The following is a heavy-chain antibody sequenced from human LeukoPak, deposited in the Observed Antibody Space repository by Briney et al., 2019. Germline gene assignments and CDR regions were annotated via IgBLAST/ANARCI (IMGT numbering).Heavy chain of an antibody. D-gene: IGHD1-1*01. Sequence: GASVKVSCKASGYTFTSYTISWVRQAPGQGLEWMGWISAYNGNTKYAQKFQGRATMTTDTSTSTAYMELRSLRSDDTAVYYCARRRDSTNNWFDPWGQGTLVTVSS. V-gene: IGHV1-18*01. CDR1: GYTFTSYT. J-gene: IGHJ5*02. CDR3: ARRRDSTNNWFDP. CDR2: ISAYNGNT.